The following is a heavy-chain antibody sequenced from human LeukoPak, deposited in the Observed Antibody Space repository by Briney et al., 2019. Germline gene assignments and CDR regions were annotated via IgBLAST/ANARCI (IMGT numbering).Heavy chain of an antibody. Sequence: ASVKVSCKASDYTFTNYGISWVRQAPGQGLEWMGWASTFNGNTNYAQTLQGRVTMTIDTSTSTAYMVLSSLRSDDTAVYYCARVYLNMGGSWSRVDIWGQGTMVTVSS. J-gene: IGHJ3*02. V-gene: IGHV1-18*01. D-gene: IGHD6-13*01. CDR1: DYTFTNYG. CDR3: ARVYLNMGGSWSRVDI. CDR2: ASTFNGNT.